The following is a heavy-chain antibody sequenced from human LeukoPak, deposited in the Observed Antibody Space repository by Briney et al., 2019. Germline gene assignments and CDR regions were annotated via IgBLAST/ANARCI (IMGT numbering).Heavy chain of an antibody. CDR3: ARGGSTGYHFNAYDI. CDR1: EFTFNIHE. D-gene: IGHD5-12*01. Sequence: GGSPRLSCATSEFTFNIHEMNWVRQAPGKGLEWVSYISSSGSTKHYADSVKGRFTISRDNAKNSLYLQMNSLRAEDTAVYYCARGGSTGYHFNAYDIWGQGTMVTVSS. CDR2: ISSSGSTK. J-gene: IGHJ3*02. V-gene: IGHV3-48*03.